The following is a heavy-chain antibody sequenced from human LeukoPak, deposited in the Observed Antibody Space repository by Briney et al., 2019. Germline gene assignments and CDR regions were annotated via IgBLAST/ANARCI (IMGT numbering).Heavy chain of an antibody. CDR3: ARDSVQLWPYPPTDV. D-gene: IGHD5-18*01. J-gene: IGHJ6*02. CDR1: GGTFSSYA. CDR2: IIPILGIA. Sequence: AASVKVSCKASGGTFSSYAISWVRQAPGQGLEWMGRIIPILGIANYAQKFQGRVTITADKSTSTAYMELSSLRSDDTAVYYCARDSVQLWPYPPTDVWGQGTTVTVSS. V-gene: IGHV1-69*04.